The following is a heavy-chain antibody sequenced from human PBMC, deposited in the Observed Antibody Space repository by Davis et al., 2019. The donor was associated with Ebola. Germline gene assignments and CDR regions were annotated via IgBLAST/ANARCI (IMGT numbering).Heavy chain of an antibody. CDR2: ISGSGGST. V-gene: IGHV3-23*01. Sequence: GGSLRLSCAASGFTFSSYTMSWVRQAPGKGLEWVSAISGSGGSTYYADSVKGRFTISRDNSKNTLYLQMNSLRVEDTAVYYCARGRGYYYDSSGYGYASSWFDPWGQGTLVTVSS. CDR3: ARGRGYYYDSSGYGYASSWFDP. D-gene: IGHD3-22*01. CDR1: GFTFSSYT. J-gene: IGHJ5*02.